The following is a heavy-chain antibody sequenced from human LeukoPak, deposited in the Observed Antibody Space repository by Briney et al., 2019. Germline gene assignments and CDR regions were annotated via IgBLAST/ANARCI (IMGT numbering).Heavy chain of an antibody. D-gene: IGHD3-10*01. CDR2: IKSKTDGGTT. CDR1: GFTFSNAW. CDR3: TTGFGEFVFAVGGIGIDY. V-gene: IGHV3-15*01. Sequence: KTGGSLRLSCAASGFTFSNAWMSWVRQAPGKGLEWVGRIKSKTDGGTTDYAAPVKGRFTISRDDSKNTLYLQMNSLKTEDTAVYYCTTGFGEFVFAVGGIGIDYWGQGTLVTVSS. J-gene: IGHJ4*02.